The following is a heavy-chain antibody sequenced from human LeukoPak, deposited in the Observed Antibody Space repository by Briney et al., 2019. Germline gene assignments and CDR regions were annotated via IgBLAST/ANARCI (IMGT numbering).Heavy chain of an antibody. CDR1: GFTLSSYW. D-gene: IGHD4-17*01. Sequence: PGGTLRLSCAASGFTLSSYWMHWVRQAPGKGLVWVSRITSDGSSISYAASVKGRFTISRDNAKNTLYLQMNRLRAEDTAVYYCARVGDYRFDYWGQGTLVTVSS. CDR3: ARVGDYRFDY. V-gene: IGHV3-74*01. J-gene: IGHJ4*02. CDR2: ITSDGSSI.